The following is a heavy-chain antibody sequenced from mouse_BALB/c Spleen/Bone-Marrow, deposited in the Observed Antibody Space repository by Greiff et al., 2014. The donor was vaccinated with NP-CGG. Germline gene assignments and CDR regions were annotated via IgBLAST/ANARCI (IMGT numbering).Heavy chain of an antibody. CDR3: ARSYGNCYFDV. V-gene: IGHV1S29*02. CDR1: GYTFTDYN. D-gene: IGHD2-10*02. J-gene: IGHJ1*01. CDR2: IYPYNGGT. Sequence: VQLQQSGPELVKPGASVKISCKASGYTFTDYNMHWVKQSHGKSLEWIGYIYPYNGGTGYNQKFKSKATLTVDNSSSTAYMELRSLTSEDSAVYYYARSYGNCYFDVWGAGTTVTVST.